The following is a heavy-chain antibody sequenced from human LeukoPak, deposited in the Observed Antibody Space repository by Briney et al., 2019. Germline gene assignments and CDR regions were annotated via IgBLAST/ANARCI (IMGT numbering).Heavy chain of an antibody. CDR2: FYAGGGT. CDR3: ARDKNPGIAAD. CDR1: GFSVSSNY. V-gene: IGHV3-53*01. J-gene: IGHJ4*02. Sequence: GGSLRLSCAASGFSVSSNYMSWVRQAPGKGLEWVSVFYAGGGTFYADSVKGRFTISRDNSENTLYLQMNSLRAEDTAVYYCARDKNPGIAADWGQGTLVTVSS. D-gene: IGHD6-13*01.